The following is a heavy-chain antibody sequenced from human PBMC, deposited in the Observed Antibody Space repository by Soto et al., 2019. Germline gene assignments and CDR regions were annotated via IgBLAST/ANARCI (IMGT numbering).Heavy chain of an antibody. D-gene: IGHD1-26*01. Sequence: PGGSLRLSCAASGFTFSESAMHWVRQASGKGLEWVGRIRGKANNYATAYAASVKGRFTISRDDSKNTAYLQMNSLKTEDTAVYYCTRLNLELNWFDPWGQGTLVTVSS. CDR3: TRLNLELNWFDP. J-gene: IGHJ5*02. CDR1: GFTFSESA. CDR2: IRGKANNYAT. V-gene: IGHV3-73*01.